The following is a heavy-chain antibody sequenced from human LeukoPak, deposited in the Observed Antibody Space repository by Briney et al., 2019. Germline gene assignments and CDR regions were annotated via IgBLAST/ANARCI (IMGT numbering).Heavy chain of an antibody. CDR2: MSYDGSNK. D-gene: IGHD6-19*01. J-gene: IGHJ4*02. V-gene: IGHV3-30*18. CDR3: AKDRSSGWYKDFDY. Sequence: GGSLRLSCAASGFTFSHYGMHWVRQAPGKGLEWVAVMSYDGSNKYYADSVKGRFTISRDNSKNTLYLQMNSLRAEDTAVYYCAKDRSSGWYKDFDYWGQGTLVTVSS. CDR1: GFTFSHYG.